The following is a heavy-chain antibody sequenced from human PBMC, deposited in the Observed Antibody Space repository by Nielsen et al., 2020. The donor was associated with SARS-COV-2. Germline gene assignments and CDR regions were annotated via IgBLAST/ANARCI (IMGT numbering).Heavy chain of an antibody. CDR2: IKQDGSEK. CDR1: GFTFSSYW. J-gene: IGHJ4*02. V-gene: IGHV3-7*01. CDR3: ASAEVGSSSKYYFDY. D-gene: IGHD6-6*01. Sequence: GVLKISCAASGFTFSSYWMSWVRQAPGKGLEWVANIKQDGSEKYYVDSVKGRFTISRDNAKNSLYLQMNSLRAEDTAVYYCASAEVGSSSKYYFDYWGQGTLVTVSS.